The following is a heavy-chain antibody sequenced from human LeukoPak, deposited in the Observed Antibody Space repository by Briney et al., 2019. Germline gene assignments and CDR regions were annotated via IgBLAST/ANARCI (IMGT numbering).Heavy chain of an antibody. CDR3: ARDRVVPAAY. CDR1: GFTFSSYA. CDR2: ISYDGSNK. J-gene: IGHJ4*02. D-gene: IGHD2-2*01. Sequence: PGGSLRLSCAASGFTFSSYAMHWVRQAPGKGLEWVAVISYDGSNKYYADSVKGRFTISRDNSKNTLYLQMNSLRAEDTAVYYRARDRVVPAAYWGQGTLVTVSS. V-gene: IGHV3-30-3*01.